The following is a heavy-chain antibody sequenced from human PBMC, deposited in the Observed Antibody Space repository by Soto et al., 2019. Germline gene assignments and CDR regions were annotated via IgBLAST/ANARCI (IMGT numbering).Heavy chain of an antibody. CDR2: ISYNGFS. Sequence: QLQLQESGPGRVKPSETLSLTCTVSGGSISSRNYYWGWVRQPTGKGLEWIGSISYNGFSYYNPSLKTRVTISVDTSKTHFSLKVRSVTATDTAVYYGARQSDLWSDSSSFDPWGQGTLVTVSS. CDR1: GGSISSRNYY. V-gene: IGHV4-39*01. D-gene: IGHD3-3*01. CDR3: ARQSDLWSDSSSFDP. J-gene: IGHJ5*02.